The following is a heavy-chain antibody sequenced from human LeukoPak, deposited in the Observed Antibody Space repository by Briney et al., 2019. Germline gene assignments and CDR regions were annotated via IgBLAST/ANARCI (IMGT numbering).Heavy chain of an antibody. D-gene: IGHD6-19*01. V-gene: IGHV3-33*01. CDR2: IWYDGSNK. Sequence: PGGSLRLSCAASGFTFSSYGMHWVRQAPGKGLEWVAVIWYDGSNKYCADSGKGRFTISRDNSKNTLYLQMNSLRAEDTAVYYCARLAVAGARGFDYWGQGTLVTVSS. CDR3: ARLAVAGARGFDY. J-gene: IGHJ4*02. CDR1: GFTFSSYG.